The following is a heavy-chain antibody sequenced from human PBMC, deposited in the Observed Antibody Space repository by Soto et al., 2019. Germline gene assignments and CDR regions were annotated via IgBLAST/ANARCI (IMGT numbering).Heavy chain of an antibody. CDR1: GYTFTGYY. V-gene: IGHV1-2*02. CDR3: ARDPAEGGCSAGFDY. Sequence: ASVKVSCKASGYTFTGYYIHWVRQAPGQGLEWMGWINPNSGNTKYPQKFQGRVTMTRDTSIRTVYMSLTGLRSDDTAVYYCARDPAEGGCSAGFDYWGQGTLVTVSS. J-gene: IGHJ4*02. CDR2: INPNSGNT. D-gene: IGHD6-25*01.